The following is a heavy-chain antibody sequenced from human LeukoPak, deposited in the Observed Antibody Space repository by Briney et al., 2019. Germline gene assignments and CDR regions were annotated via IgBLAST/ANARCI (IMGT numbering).Heavy chain of an antibody. CDR2: INHSGNT. D-gene: IGHD1-20*01. J-gene: IGHJ4*02. V-gene: IGHV4-34*01. CDR3: ARDRYNWNGEDY. CDR1: GGSFSGYY. Sequence: PSETLSLTCAVYGGSFSGYYWNWIRQTPGKGLEWIGEINHSGNTNYNPSLKSRVTISLDTSKNQFSLKLSSVTAADTAVYYCARDRYNWNGEDYWGQGTLVTVSS.